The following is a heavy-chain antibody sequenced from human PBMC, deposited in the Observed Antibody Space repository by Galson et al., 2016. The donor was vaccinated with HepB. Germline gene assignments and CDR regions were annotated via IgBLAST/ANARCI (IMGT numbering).Heavy chain of an antibody. CDR3: AKDTARYCSSTSCSYGMDV. D-gene: IGHD2-2*01. V-gene: IGHV3-48*04. J-gene: IGHJ6*02. CDR1: GFTFISYN. Sequence: SLRLSCAASGFTFISYNMNWVRQAPGKGLEWISYISSSGGTIYYADSVKGRFTISRDNARNSLYLQMSSLRAEDTAVYYCAKDTARYCSSTSCSYGMDVWGQGTTVTVSS. CDR2: ISSSGGTI.